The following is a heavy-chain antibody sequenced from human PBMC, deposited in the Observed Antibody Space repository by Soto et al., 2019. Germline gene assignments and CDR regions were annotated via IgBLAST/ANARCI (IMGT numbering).Heavy chain of an antibody. CDR1: GGSISSSSYY. CDR3: ATYSSSWYVVY. CDR2: IYYSGST. J-gene: IGHJ4*02. D-gene: IGHD6-13*01. Sequence: SETLSLTCTVSGGSISSSSYYWGWIRQPPGKGLEWIGSIYYSGSTYYNPSLKSRVTISVDTSKNQFSLKLSSVTAAATAVYYCATYSSSWYVVYWGQGTLVTVSS. V-gene: IGHV4-39*01.